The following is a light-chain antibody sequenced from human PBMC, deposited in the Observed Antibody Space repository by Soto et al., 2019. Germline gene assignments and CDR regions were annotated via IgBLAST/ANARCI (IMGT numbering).Light chain of an antibody. CDR2: EVS. J-gene: IGLJ1*01. CDR3: SSYTSSSTLYV. Sequence: QSALTQPASVSGYPGRSITISCAGTSSDIGGYNYVSWYQQHPGKAPKVMIYEVSNRPSGVSNRFSGSKSGNTASLTISGLQAEDEADYYCSSYTSSSTLYVFGSGTKVTVL. CDR1: SSDIGGYNY. V-gene: IGLV2-14*01.